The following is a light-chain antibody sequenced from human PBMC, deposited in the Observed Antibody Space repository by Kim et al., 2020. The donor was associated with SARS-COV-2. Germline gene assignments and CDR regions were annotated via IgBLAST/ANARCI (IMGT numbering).Light chain of an antibody. Sequence: QLVLTQSPSASASLGASVKLTCTLSSGHSSYAIAWHQQQPEKGPRYLMKLNSDGSHSKGDGIPDRFSGSNSGAERYLTISSLQSEDEADYYCQTWGTGIHVFGTGTKVTVL. J-gene: IGLJ1*01. CDR1: SGHSSYA. CDR2: LNSDGSH. CDR3: QTWGTGIHV. V-gene: IGLV4-69*01.